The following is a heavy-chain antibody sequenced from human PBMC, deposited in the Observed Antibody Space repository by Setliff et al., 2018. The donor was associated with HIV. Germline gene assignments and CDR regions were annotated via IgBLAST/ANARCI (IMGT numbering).Heavy chain of an antibody. CDR2: IYYSGGT. CDR1: GGSISTSNW. Sequence: SETLSLTCTVSGGSISTSNWWGWIRQTPGKGPEWIGYIYYSGGTNYNPSLKSRVTMSIDTSKNQFSLNVSSVTAADTAVYYCARGWGHDGFDFWGQGTMVTVSS. CDR3: ARGWGHDGFDF. J-gene: IGHJ3*01. D-gene: IGHD7-27*01. V-gene: IGHV4-28*03.